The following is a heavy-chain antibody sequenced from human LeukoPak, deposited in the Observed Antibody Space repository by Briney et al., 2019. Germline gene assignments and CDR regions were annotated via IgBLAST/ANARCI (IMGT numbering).Heavy chain of an antibody. Sequence: PGGSLRLSCAASGFTFSSYSMNWVRQAPGKGLEWVSSISSSSSYIYYADSVKGRFTISRDNAKNSLYLQMNSLRAEDTAVYYCARDEPAIAARTGYMDVWGKGTTVTVSS. CDR1: GFTFSSYS. CDR3: ARDEPAIAARTGYMDV. J-gene: IGHJ6*03. CDR2: ISSSSSYI. V-gene: IGHV3-21*01. D-gene: IGHD6-6*01.